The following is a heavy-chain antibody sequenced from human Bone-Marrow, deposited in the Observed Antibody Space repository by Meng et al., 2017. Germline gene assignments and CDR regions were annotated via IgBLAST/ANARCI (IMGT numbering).Heavy chain of an antibody. V-gene: IGHV1-18*01. D-gene: IGHD1-26*01. J-gene: IGHJ5*02. CDR2: ISAYNGNT. Sequence: QVRLVQLGAEVKKLGAPVKVSGQESGNTFTSYGISWVRQAPGQGLEWMGWISAYNGNTNYAQKLQGRVTMTTDTSTSTAYMELRSLRSDDTAVYYCARVIAVGASPGFDPWGQGTLVTVSS. CDR1: GNTFTSYG. CDR3: ARVIAVGASPGFDP.